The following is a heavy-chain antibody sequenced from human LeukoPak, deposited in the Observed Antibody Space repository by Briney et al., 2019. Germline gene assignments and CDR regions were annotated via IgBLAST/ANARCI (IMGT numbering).Heavy chain of an antibody. CDR1: GGTFSSYA. J-gene: IGHJ4*02. D-gene: IGHD6-19*01. Sequence: SVKVSCKASGGTFSSYAISWVRQAPGQGLEWMGRIIPILGIANYAQKFQGRVTITADKSTSTAYMELSSLRSEDTAVYYCARVPIAVADFFDYWGQGILVTVSS. CDR3: ARVPIAVADFFDY. V-gene: IGHV1-69*04. CDR2: IIPILGIA.